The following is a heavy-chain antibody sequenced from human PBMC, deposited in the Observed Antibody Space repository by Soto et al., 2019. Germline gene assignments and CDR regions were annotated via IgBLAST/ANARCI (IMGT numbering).Heavy chain of an antibody. CDR1: GYTFTSYD. CDR2: MNPNSGNT. V-gene: IGHV1-8*01. CDR3: ARSSRNYCSSTSCYTVYYYYGMDV. J-gene: IGHJ6*02. Sequence: ASVKVSCKASGYTFTSYDINWVRQATGQGLEWMGWMNPNSGNTGYAQKFQGRVTMTSNTSISTAYMELSSLRSEDTAVYYCARSSRNYCSSTSCYTVYYYYGMDVWGQGTTVTVSS. D-gene: IGHD2-2*02.